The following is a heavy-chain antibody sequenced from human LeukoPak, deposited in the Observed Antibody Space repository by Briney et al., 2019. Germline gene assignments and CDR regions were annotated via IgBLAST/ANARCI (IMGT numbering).Heavy chain of an antibody. V-gene: IGHV4-59*08. CDR2: ISYSGST. D-gene: IGHD4-17*01. Sequence: PSETLSLTCTVFGGSISNYYWTWIRQPPGKGLDWIGYISYSGSTNYNPSLKSRVTMSVDTSRNQFSLKLSSVTAADTAVYYCAKRNFGDYDHYFDYWGQGTLVTVSS. CDR3: AKRNFGDYDHYFDY. J-gene: IGHJ4*02. CDR1: GGSISNYY.